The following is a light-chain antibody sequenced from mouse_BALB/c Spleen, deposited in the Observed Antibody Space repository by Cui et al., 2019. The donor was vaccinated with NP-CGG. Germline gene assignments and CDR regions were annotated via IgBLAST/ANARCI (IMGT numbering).Light chain of an antibody. CDR1: TGAVTTNNY. CDR3: ALWYSNHWV. Sequence: QALVSPDSPLSPPPGETVTLTCRSSTGAVTTNNYANWVQEKPDHLFTGLIGGTNNRPPGVPARFSGSLIGDKAALTITGAQTEDEAIYFCALWYSNHWVFGGGTKLTVL. V-gene: IGLV1*01. CDR2: GTN. J-gene: IGLJ1*01.